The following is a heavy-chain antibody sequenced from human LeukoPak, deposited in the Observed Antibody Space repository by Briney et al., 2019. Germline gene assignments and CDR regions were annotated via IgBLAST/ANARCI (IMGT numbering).Heavy chain of an antibody. V-gene: IGHV4-30-4*08. CDR3: ARKYPDHWFDP. CDR1: GGSISNGDHY. CDR2: IYYSGST. D-gene: IGHD6-6*01. Sequence: SETLSLTCTVSGGSISNGDHYWSWIRQHPGKGLEWIGYIYYSGSTNYNPSLKSRVTISVDTSKNQFSLKLSSVTAADTAVYYCARKYPDHWFDPWGQGTLVTVSS. J-gene: IGHJ5*02.